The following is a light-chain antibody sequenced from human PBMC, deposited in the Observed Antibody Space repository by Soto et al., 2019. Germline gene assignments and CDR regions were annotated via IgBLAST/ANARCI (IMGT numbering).Light chain of an antibody. CDR2: GAS. V-gene: IGKV3-20*01. Sequence: EIVLTQSPGTLSLSPGQRATLTCRASQSVSSSYLAWYQQKPGQAPRLLMYGASSRATGIPDRFSGSGSGTDFTLTINRLQPEDFAVYYCQLYGNSPPGTFGRGTKVEIK. CDR3: QLYGNSPPGT. CDR1: QSVSSSY. J-gene: IGKJ1*01.